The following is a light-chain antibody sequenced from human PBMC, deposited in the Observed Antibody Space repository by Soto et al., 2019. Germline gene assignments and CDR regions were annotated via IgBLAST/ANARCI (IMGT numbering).Light chain of an antibody. V-gene: IGLV1-40*01. CDR2: TNG. Sequence: QLVLTQPPSVSGAPGQRVTISCTGTSSNIGAGYDVNWYQHLPGAAPKLLIYTNGNRPSGVPDRFSGSKSGTSASLAITGLQAEDEADYYCQSYDSGLSGSVFGGGTKRTVL. CDR1: SSNIGAGYD. CDR3: QSYDSGLSGSV. J-gene: IGLJ3*02.